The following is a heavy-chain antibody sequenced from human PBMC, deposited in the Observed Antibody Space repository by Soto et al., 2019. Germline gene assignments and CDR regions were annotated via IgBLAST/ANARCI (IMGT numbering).Heavy chain of an antibody. CDR2: IWYDGINK. V-gene: IGHV3-33*01. D-gene: IGHD6-13*01. J-gene: IGHJ4*02. CDR3: ARDWAAAGKGALEY. CDR1: GFTFSSYC. Sequence: PGGSLRLSCAASGFTFSSYCIHWVRQAPGKGLEWVAVIWYDGINKYYADSVKGRFTISRDNSKNTLYLQMNSLRAEDTAVYYCARDWAAAGKGALEYWGQGTRFPLCS.